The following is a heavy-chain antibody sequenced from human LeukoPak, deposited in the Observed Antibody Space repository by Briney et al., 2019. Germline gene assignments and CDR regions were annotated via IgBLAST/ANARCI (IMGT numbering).Heavy chain of an antibody. J-gene: IGHJ4*02. Sequence: ASVKVSCKASGGTFSSYAISWVRQAPGQGLEWMGGIIPIFGTANYAQKFQGRVTITADESTSTAYMELSSLRSEDTAVYYCATPSSGWYYFDYWGQGTLVTVSS. CDR2: IIPIFGTA. CDR1: GGTFSSYA. CDR3: ATPSSGWYYFDY. D-gene: IGHD6-19*01. V-gene: IGHV1-69*13.